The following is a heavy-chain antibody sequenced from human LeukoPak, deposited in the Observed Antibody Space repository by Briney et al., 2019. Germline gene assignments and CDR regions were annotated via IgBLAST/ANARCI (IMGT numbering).Heavy chain of an antibody. D-gene: IGHD3-16*02. Sequence: SETLSLTCAVYGGSFSGYYWSWIRQPPGKGLEWIGEINHSGSTNYNPSLKSRVTISVGTSKNQFSLKLSSVTAADTAVYYCARRGSDYVWGSYRYNPWFDPWGQGTLVTVSS. CDR3: ARRGSDYVWGSYRYNPWFDP. CDR1: GGSFSGYY. CDR2: INHSGST. V-gene: IGHV4-34*01. J-gene: IGHJ5*02.